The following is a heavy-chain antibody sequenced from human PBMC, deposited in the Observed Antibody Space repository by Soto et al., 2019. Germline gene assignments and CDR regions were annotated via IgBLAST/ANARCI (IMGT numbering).Heavy chain of an antibody. D-gene: IGHD6-19*01. CDR3: VKDSLPSIAVAGYIDY. Sequence: GGSLRLSCSACGFTFSSYAMHWVRQAPGKGLEYVSAISSNGGSTYYADSVKGRFTISRDNSKNTLYLQMSSLRAEDTAVYYCVKDSLPSIAVAGYIDYWGQGTLVTVSS. V-gene: IGHV3-64D*06. J-gene: IGHJ4*02. CDR1: GFTFSSYA. CDR2: ISSNGGST.